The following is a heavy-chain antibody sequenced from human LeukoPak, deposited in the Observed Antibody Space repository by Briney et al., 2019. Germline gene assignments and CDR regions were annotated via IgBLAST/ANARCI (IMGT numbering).Heavy chain of an antibody. J-gene: IGHJ4*02. CDR2: MNPNSGNT. Sequence: ASVKVSCKASGYTFTSYDINWVRQATGQGLESMGWMNPNSGNTGYAQKFQGRVTMTRNTSISTAYMELSSLRSEDTAVYYCARGPTYDSSGYKFDYWGQGTLVTVSS. V-gene: IGHV1-8*01. CDR1: GYTFTSYD. D-gene: IGHD3-22*01. CDR3: ARGPTYDSSGYKFDY.